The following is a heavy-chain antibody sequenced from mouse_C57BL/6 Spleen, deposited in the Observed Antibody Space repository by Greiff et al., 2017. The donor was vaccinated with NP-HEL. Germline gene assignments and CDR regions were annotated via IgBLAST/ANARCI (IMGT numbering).Heavy chain of an antibody. V-gene: IGHV1-50*01. J-gene: IGHJ4*01. D-gene: IGHD2-2*01. Sequence: QVQLQQSGAELVKPGASVKLSCKASGYTFTSYWMQWVKQRPGQGLEWIGEIDPSDSYTNYNQKFKGKATLTVDTSSSTAYMQLSSLTSEDSAVYYCARSAMVTTNYYAMDYWGQGTSVTVSS. CDR2: IDPSDSYT. CDR3: ARSAMVTTNYYAMDY. CDR1: GYTFTSYW.